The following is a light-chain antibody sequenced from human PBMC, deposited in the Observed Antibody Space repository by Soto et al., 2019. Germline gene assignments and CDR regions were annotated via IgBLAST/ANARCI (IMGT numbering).Light chain of an antibody. CDR3: CAYVGARTYV. J-gene: IGLJ1*01. V-gene: IGLV2-23*01. CDR1: ISDVGRFDV. CDR2: EGS. Sequence: QSVLPQTASVSGSLGQSITISCTGTISDVGRFDVVSWFQQHPGQVPKPIIYEGSRRPSGVSSRFSGSKSGNTASLTISGLQAEDEADYYCCAYVGARTYVFGTGTNVTVL.